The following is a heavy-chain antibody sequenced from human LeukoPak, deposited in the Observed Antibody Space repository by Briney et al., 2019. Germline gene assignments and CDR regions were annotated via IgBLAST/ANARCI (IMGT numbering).Heavy chain of an antibody. J-gene: IGHJ4*02. CDR3: TTRNYGDQTNIDY. CDR1: GFTFSNAW. Sequence: GGSLRLSCAASGFTFSNAWMSWVSQAPGKGLEWVGRIKSKTDGGTTDYAAPVKGRFTISRDDSKNTLYLQMNSLKTEDTAVYYCTTRNYGDQTNIDYWGQGTLVTVSS. D-gene: IGHD4-17*01. CDR2: IKSKTDGGTT. V-gene: IGHV3-15*01.